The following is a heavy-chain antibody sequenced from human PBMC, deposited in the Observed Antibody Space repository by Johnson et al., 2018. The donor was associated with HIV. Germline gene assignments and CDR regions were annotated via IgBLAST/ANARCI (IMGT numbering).Heavy chain of an antibody. Sequence: MLLVESGGGLVQPGGSLRLSCAASGFTVSSNYMSWVRQAPGKGLEWVSVIYSGGSTYYADSVKGRFTISRDNSKNTLYLQMNSLRAEDTAVYYCGRVRQWLVEEAFDIWGQGTMVTVSS. CDR1: GFTVSSNY. CDR3: GRVRQWLVEEAFDI. CDR2: IYSGGST. D-gene: IGHD6-19*01. V-gene: IGHV3-66*01. J-gene: IGHJ3*02.